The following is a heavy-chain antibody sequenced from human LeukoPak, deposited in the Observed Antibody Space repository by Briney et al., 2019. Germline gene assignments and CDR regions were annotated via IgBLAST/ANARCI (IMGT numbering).Heavy chain of an antibody. CDR3: ARRYSNSYFDY. J-gene: IGHJ4*02. Sequence: SETLSLTCAVSGYSISSGYYWGWIRQPPGKGLEWIGNVYQSGITYYNASLKSRVTISVDTSKNQFSLKLNSVAAADTAVYYCARRYSNSYFDYWGQGTLVTVSS. V-gene: IGHV4-38-2*01. D-gene: IGHD4-11*01. CDR1: GYSISSGYY. CDR2: VYQSGIT.